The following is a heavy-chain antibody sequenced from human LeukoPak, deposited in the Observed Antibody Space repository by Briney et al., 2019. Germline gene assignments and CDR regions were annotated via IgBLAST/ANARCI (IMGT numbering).Heavy chain of an antibody. J-gene: IGHJ4*02. CDR2: IYYSGST. CDR3: ALSAADCSGGSCYRPYFDY. CDR1: GGSISSSSYY. Sequence: SETLSLTCTVPGGSISSSSYYWGWIRQPPGKGLEWIGSIYYSGSTYYNPSLKSRVTIAVDTSKNQFSLKLSSVTAADTAVYYCALSAADCSGGSCYRPYFDYWGQGTLVTVSS. D-gene: IGHD2-15*01. V-gene: IGHV4-39*07.